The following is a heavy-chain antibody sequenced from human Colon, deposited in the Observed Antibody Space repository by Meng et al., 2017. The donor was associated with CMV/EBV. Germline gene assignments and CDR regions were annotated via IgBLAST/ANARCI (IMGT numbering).Heavy chain of an antibody. CDR2: ISSSGGTI. Sequence: GESLKISCSASGFTFSMFSTYEMNWVRQAPGKGLEWIASISSSGGTIYYADSVKGRFTISRDNAKNSLYLQMNSLRAEDTAMYYCAKDDQYDYVWGSPENYYYYGMDVWGQGTTVTVSS. J-gene: IGHJ6*02. CDR1: GFTFS. D-gene: IGHD3-16*01. CDR3: AKDDQYDYVWGSPENYYYYGMDV. V-gene: IGHV3-48*03.